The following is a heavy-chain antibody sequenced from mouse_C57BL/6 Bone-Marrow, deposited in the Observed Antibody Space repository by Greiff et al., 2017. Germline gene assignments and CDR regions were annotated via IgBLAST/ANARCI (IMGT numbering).Heavy chain of an antibody. CDR3: AELGLWAY. CDR1: GYSITSGYY. J-gene: IGHJ3*01. CDR2: ISYDGSN. D-gene: IGHD4-1*01. Sequence: EVKLQESGPGLVKPSQSLSLTCSVTGYSITSGYYWNWIRQFPGNKLEWMGYISYDGSNNYNPSLKNRISITRDTSKNQFFLKLNSVTTEDTATYYCAELGLWAYWGQGTLVTVSA. V-gene: IGHV3-6*01.